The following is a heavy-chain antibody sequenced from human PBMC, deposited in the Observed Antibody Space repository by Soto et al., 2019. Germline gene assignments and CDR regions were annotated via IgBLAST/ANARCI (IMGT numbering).Heavy chain of an antibody. CDR2: IAYDGTND. J-gene: IGHJ4*02. CDR1: GFLFSNYA. Sequence: GGSLRRSCVGSGFLFSNYAIHWFRQAPGKGLEWVAVIAYDGTNDYYAESAKGRFTISRDNSRNTLFLHMNSLRPGDSGIYYCAKDISSSELGCEYWGQGALVTVSS. CDR3: AKDISSSELGCEY. D-gene: IGHD6-13*01. V-gene: IGHV3-30*18.